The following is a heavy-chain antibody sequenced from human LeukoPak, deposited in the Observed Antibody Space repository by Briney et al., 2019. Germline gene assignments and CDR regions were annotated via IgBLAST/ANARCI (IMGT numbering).Heavy chain of an antibody. CDR1: GFTFSSYE. Sequence: GGSLRLSCAASGFTFSSYEMNWVRRAPGKGLEWVSYISSSGSTIYYADSVKGRFTISRDNAKNSLYLQMNSLRAEDTAVYYCARVSARYYGMDAWGQGTTVTVSS. J-gene: IGHJ6*02. V-gene: IGHV3-48*03. CDR3: ARVSARYYGMDA. CDR2: ISSSGSTI.